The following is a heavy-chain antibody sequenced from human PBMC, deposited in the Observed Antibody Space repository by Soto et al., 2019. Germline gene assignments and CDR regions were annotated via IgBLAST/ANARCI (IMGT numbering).Heavy chain of an antibody. J-gene: IGHJ4*02. V-gene: IGHV4-30-4*01. CDR2: IYYSGST. D-gene: IGHD3-9*01. CDR1: GGSISSGDYY. Sequence: SETLSLTCTVSGGSISSGDYYWSWIRQPPGKGLEWIGYIYYSGSTYYNPSLKSRVTISVDTSKNQFSLKLSSVTAADTAVYYCARGRYILTGYSPSNYLDYWGQGTLVTVSS. CDR3: ARGRYILTGYSPSNYLDY.